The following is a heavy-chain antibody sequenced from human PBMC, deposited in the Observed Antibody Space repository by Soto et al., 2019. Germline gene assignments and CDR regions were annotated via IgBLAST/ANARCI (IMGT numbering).Heavy chain of an antibody. CDR1: GYTFTTYD. J-gene: IGHJ6*02. V-gene: IGHV1-8*01. CDR2: MNSNSGNT. CDR3: ASGGEYGMDV. Sequence: QVQLVQSGAEVKKPGASLKVSCKASGYTFTTYDFNWVRQAAGQGLEWMGWMNSNSGNTGYAQNFQGRVTMTRDTSTRTAYMELSSLRSEDTAVYYCASGGEYGMDVWGQGITVIVSS.